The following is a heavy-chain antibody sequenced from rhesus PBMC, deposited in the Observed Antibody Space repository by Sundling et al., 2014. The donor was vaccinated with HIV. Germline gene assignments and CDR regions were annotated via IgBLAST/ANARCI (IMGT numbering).Heavy chain of an antibody. Sequence: QVQLQESGPAVVKPSETLSLTCAVSGGYYWNWIRQPPGKGLEWIGSVYGSSGSNFLNPSLKSRVTLSVDTSKNQFSLKLSSVTAADTAVYYCASEVTANDALDFWGQGLRVTVSS. V-gene: IGHV4-165*01. CDR1: GGYY. D-gene: IGHD4-23*01. CDR2: VYGSSGSN. CDR3: ASEVTANDALDF. J-gene: IGHJ3*01.